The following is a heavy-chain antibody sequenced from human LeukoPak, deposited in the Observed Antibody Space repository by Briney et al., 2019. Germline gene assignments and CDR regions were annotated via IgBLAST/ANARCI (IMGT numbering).Heavy chain of an antibody. Sequence: PTGGSLRLSCAASGFTFSSYAMHWVRQAPGKGLEWVAVISYDGSNKYYADSVKGRFTISRDNSKNTLYLQMNSLRAEDTAVYYCATSPGYCSSASCYSLGYWGQGTLVTVSS. CDR1: GFTFSSYA. J-gene: IGHJ4*02. D-gene: IGHD2-2*01. CDR2: ISYDGSNK. CDR3: ATSPGYCSSASCYSLGY. V-gene: IGHV3-30-3*01.